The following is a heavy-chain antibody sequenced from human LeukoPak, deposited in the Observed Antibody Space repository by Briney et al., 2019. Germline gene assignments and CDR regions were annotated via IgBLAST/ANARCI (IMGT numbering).Heavy chain of an antibody. CDR3: ARRWLQLAAFDI. CDR1: GFTFSGYY. CDR2: INHSGST. D-gene: IGHD5-24*01. V-gene: IGHV4-34*01. J-gene: IGHJ3*02. Sequence: GSLRLSCAASGFTFSGYYWSWIRQPPGKGLEWIGEINHSGSTNYNPSLKSRVTISVDTSKNQFSLKLSSVTAADTAVYYCARRWLQLAAFDIWGQGTMVTVSS.